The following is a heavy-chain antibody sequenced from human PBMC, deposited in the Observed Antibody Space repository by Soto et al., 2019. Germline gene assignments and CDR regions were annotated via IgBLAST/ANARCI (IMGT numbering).Heavy chain of an antibody. J-gene: IGHJ3*02. CDR1: GFTSTNYV. V-gene: IGHV3-23*01. CDR3: AKDRVGGVPDAFDI. CDR2: ISGSGTTT. Sequence: RRLSCAASGFTSTNYVMNWVRQAPGKGLEWVSSISGSGTTTFYADSVKGRFIIPRDNSKNTLYLQMNSLRAEDTALYYCAKDRVGGVPDAFDIWGQGTMVTVS. D-gene: IGHD2-8*01.